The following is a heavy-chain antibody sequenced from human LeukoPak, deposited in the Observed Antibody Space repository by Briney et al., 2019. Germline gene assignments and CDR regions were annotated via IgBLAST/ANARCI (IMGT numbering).Heavy chain of an antibody. CDR2: INSDGGST. Sequence: PGGSLRLSRAASGFTFSNYWMHWVRQDPLKGLVWVSRINSDGGSTGYADSVKGRFTISRDNAKNTLYLQMNSLRAEDTALYYCARGGTSGSLIYWGQGTLVTVSS. V-gene: IGHV3-74*01. CDR3: ARGGTSGSLIY. J-gene: IGHJ4*02. CDR1: GFTFSNYW. D-gene: IGHD1-26*01.